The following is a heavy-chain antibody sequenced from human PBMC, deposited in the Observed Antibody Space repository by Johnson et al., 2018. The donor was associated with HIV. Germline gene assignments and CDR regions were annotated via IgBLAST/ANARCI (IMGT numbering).Heavy chain of an antibody. CDR2: ISYDGTKK. J-gene: IGHJ3*02. Sequence: VQLVESGGGVVQPGRSLRLSCAASGFTLSNYGIHWVRQAPGQGLEWVALISYDGTKKYYADSVKGRFTISRDNSKNTLYLQMNSLRAEDTAVYYCARDNLRQLDAFDIWGQGTMVTVSS. CDR3: ARDNLRQLDAFDI. CDR1: GFTLSNYG. V-gene: IGHV3-30*03. D-gene: IGHD3-16*01.